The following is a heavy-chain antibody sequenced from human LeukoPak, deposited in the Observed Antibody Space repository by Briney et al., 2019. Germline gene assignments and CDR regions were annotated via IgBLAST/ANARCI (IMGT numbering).Heavy chain of an antibody. J-gene: IGHJ3*02. V-gene: IGHV3-53*01. CDR1: EFTVNSYY. CDR3: ARCDYDAFDI. Sequence: GGSLRLSCAASEFTVNSYYMSWVRQAPGKGLEWVSVIYSGGNTFYADSVKGRFTISRDNSKNTLYLQMNSLRAEDTAVYYCARCDYDAFDIWGQGTMATVSS. CDR2: IYSGGNT. D-gene: IGHD4-17*01.